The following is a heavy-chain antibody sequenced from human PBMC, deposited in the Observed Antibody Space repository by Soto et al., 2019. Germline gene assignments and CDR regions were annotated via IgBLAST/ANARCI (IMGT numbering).Heavy chain of an antibody. CDR3: ARHQHLAAAGP. J-gene: IGHJ5*02. D-gene: IGHD6-25*01. Sequence: PSETLSLTCTVSGGSISSSSYYWGWIRQPPGKGLEWIGSIYYSGNTYYNPSLKSRVTISVDTSKNQFSLKLTSVTAADTAVYYCARHQHLAAAGPWGQGTLVTVSS. CDR2: IYYSGNT. V-gene: IGHV4-39*01. CDR1: GGSISSSSYY.